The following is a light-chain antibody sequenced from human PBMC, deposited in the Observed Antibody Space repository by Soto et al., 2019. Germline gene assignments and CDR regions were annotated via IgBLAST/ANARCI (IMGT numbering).Light chain of an antibody. CDR3: QQYDNLPFT. J-gene: IGKJ3*01. Sequence: DIQMTQSPSSLSASVGDRVTITCQASQDISNYLNWYQQKPGKAPKLLIYYASNLETGVPSSFSGSGSGTDFTFNISSLQPEDIATYYCQQYDNLPFTFGPGTKVDIK. V-gene: IGKV1-33*01. CDR1: QDISNY. CDR2: YAS.